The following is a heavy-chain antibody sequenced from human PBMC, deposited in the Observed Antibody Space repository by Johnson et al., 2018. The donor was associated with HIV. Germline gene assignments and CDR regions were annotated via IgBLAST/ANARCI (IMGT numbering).Heavy chain of an antibody. D-gene: IGHD1-14*01. CDR3: ARGTTGQYHYDAFDI. CDR2: ISSSGSTI. V-gene: IGHV3-11*04. CDR1: GFTFSDYY. Sequence: VQLMESGGGLVKAGGSLRLSCAASGFTFSDYYMSWIRQALGKGLEWVSYISSSGSTIYYADSVKGRFTISRDNDKKSLYLQMNSLRAEDTAVYYCARGTTGQYHYDAFDIWGQGTMVTVSS. J-gene: IGHJ3*02.